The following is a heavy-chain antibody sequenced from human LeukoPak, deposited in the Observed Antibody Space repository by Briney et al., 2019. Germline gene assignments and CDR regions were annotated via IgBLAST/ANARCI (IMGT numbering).Heavy chain of an antibody. CDR3: AIVERGGYNGVGDY. Sequence: SETLSLTCTVSGGSISSYYWSWIRQPPGKGLEWIGYIYYSGSTNYNPSLKSRVTISVDTSKNQFSLKLSSVTAADTAVYYCAIVERGGYNGVGDYWGQGTLVTVSS. CDR2: IYYSGST. D-gene: IGHD5-24*01. CDR1: GGSISSYY. J-gene: IGHJ4*02. V-gene: IGHV4-59*12.